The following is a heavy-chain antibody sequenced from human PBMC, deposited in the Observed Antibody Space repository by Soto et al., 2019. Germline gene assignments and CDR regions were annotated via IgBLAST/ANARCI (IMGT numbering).Heavy chain of an antibody. D-gene: IGHD6-25*01. CDR3: ATERVAAGPLDY. CDR1: GGTFRSFSSYA. CDR2: IIPIFGSV. J-gene: IGHJ4*02. V-gene: IGHV1-69*06. Sequence: QVQLVQSGAEVKKPGSSVKVSCEASGGTFRSFSSYALSWVRQAPGQGLEWMGGIIPIFGSVNYAQQFQGRVTIRADTSTNTAYMELSSLRSEDTAVYYCATERVAAGPLDYWGQGTLVTVSS.